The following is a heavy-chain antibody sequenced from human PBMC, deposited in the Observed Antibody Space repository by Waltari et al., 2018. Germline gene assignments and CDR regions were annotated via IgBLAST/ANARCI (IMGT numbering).Heavy chain of an antibody. D-gene: IGHD3-3*01. J-gene: IGHJ2*01. CDR3: ARVRADYDFWSRYYAGDWYFDL. V-gene: IGHV4-38-2*01. CDR1: GYSISSGYY. Sequence: QVQLQESGPGLVKPSETLSLTCAVSGYSISSGYYWGWIRQPPGKGLAWIGSIYHSGSTYYNPSLKSRVTISVDTSKNQFSLKLSSVTAADTAVYYCARVRADYDFWSRYYAGDWYFDLWGRGTLVTVSS. CDR2: IYHSGST.